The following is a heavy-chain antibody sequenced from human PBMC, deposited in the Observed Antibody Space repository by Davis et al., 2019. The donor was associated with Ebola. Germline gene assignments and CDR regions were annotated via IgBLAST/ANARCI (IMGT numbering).Heavy chain of an antibody. CDR2: ISSSSSYI. Sequence: GESLKISCAASGFTFSSYSMNWVRQAPGKGLEWVSSISSSSSYIYYADSVKGRFTISRDNAKNSLYLQMNSLRAEDTAVYYCARDGYCSSTSCYKDYWGQGTLVTVSS. CDR3: ARDGYCSSTSCYKDY. V-gene: IGHV3-21*01. J-gene: IGHJ4*02. CDR1: GFTFSSYS. D-gene: IGHD2-2*02.